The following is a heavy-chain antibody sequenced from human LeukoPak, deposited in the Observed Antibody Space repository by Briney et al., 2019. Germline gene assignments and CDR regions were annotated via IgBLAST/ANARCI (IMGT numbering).Heavy chain of an antibody. CDR1: GGTFSSYA. Sequence: ASVKVSCKASGGTFSSYAISWVRQAPGQGLEWMGRIIPILGIANYAQKFQGRVTITADKSTSTAYMELSSLRSEDTAVYYCASQPTMVRGVMGGAFDYWGQGTLVTVSS. D-gene: IGHD3-10*01. CDR3: ASQPTMVRGVMGGAFDY. J-gene: IGHJ4*02. V-gene: IGHV1-69*04. CDR2: IIPILGIA.